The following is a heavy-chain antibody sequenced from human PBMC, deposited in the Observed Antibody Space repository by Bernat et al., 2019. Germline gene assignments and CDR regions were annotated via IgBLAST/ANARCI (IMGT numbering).Heavy chain of an antibody. Sequence: QVQLVQSGAEVKKPGASVKVSCKASGYTFINNAIHWVRQAPGQRLEWMGWINGGNGHTKYSQKFQGRVSITRDTFANTAYMELSSLRFEDTAIYYCVSSDYWGGGFDDWGQGTLVTVSS. CDR3: VSSDYWGGGFDD. CDR1: GYTFINNA. V-gene: IGHV1-3*01. J-gene: IGHJ4*02. D-gene: IGHD3-22*01. CDR2: INGGNGHT.